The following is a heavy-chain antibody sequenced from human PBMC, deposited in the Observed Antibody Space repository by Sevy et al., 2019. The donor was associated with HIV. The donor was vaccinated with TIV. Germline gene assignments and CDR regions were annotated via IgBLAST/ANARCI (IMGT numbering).Heavy chain of an antibody. J-gene: IGHJ6*02. Sequence: GGSLRLSCAASGFTFSNYWMSWVRQAPWKGLEWVANIKKDGSEKYYVDSVKGRFTISRDNAKNSLFLQMNSLRAEDTALYYCARDCSSTSCLWGLDVWGQGTTVTVSS. D-gene: IGHD2-2*01. CDR1: GFTFSNYW. V-gene: IGHV3-7*03. CDR2: IKKDGSEK. CDR3: ARDCSSTSCLWGLDV.